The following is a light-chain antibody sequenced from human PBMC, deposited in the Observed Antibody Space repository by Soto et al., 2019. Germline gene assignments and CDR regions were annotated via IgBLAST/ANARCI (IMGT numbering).Light chain of an antibody. V-gene: IGKV3D-15*01. CDR2: GIS. CDR3: QQHGQWPIT. Sequence: EIVMTQSPATLSVSPGERATLSCRASQSVNSNYLAWYQQKPGQAPRLLIYGISKRATDIPDRFSGSGSGTEFTLTSSSLQHEDFATYYCQQHGQWPITFGQGTRLEIK. J-gene: IGKJ5*01. CDR1: QSVNSN.